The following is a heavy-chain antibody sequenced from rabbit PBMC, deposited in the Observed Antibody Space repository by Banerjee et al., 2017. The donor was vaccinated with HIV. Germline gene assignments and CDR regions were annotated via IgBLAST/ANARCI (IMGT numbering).Heavy chain of an antibody. CDR3: ARDTSSSFSSYGMDL. V-gene: IGHV1S45*01. J-gene: IGHJ6*01. Sequence: QEQLVESGGGLVKPGTSLTLTCIASGVSFSGSSYMCWVRQAPGKGLEWIACIDSGSSGFTYFANRAKGRFTISKTASTTVTLHMTSLTAADTATYFCARDTSSSFSSYGMDLWGPGTLVTVS. CDR1: GVSFSGSSY. D-gene: IGHD1-1*01. CDR2: IDSGSSGFT.